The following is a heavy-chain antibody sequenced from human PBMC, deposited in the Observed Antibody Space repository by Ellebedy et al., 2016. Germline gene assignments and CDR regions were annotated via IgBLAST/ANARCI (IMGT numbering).Heavy chain of an antibody. D-gene: IGHD2-8*02. V-gene: IGHV4-34*01. Sequence: GSLRLSCAASGFTFSSYAMSWVRQAPGKGLEWIGEIYHSGSTNYNPSLKSRVTISVDTSKNQFSLRLSSVTAADTALYYCASGLGVRRMNAFEIWGQGTMVTVSS. J-gene: IGHJ3*02. CDR3: ASGLGVRRMNAFEI. CDR1: GFTFSSYA. CDR2: IYHSGST.